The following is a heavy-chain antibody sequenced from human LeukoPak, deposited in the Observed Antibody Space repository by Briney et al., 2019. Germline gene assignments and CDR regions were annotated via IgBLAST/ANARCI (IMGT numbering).Heavy chain of an antibody. CDR3: ARDRGGKGTSDY. CDR1: GFTFSSYS. V-gene: IGHV3-21*01. D-gene: IGHD1-14*01. CDR2: ISSSSSYI. Sequence: GGSLRLSCAASGFTFSSYSMNWVRRAPGKGLEWVSSISSSSSYIYYADSVKGRFTISRDNAKNSLYLQMNSLRAEDTAVYYCARDRGGKGTSDYWGQGTLVTVSS. J-gene: IGHJ4*02.